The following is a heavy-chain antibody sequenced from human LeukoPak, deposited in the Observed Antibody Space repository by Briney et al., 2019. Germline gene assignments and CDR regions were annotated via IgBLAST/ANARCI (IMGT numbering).Heavy chain of an antibody. D-gene: IGHD3-10*01. J-gene: IGHJ6*03. Sequence: GRSLRLSCAASGFTFSSYDMHWVRQATGKGLEWVSAIGTAGDTYYPGSVKGRFTISRENAKNSLYLQMNSLRAGDTAVYYCARACYYGSGSYYRKIYYYYMDVWGKGTTVTISS. V-gene: IGHV3-13*01. CDR2: IGTAGDT. CDR3: ARACYYGSGSYYRKIYYYYMDV. CDR1: GFTFSSYD.